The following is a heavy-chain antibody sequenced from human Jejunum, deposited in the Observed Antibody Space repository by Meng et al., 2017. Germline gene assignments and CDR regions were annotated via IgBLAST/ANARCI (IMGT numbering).Heavy chain of an antibody. CDR3: ARGQYRAKTGY. Sequence: QLQLQESGPGLVKPSQTLSLTCTVSGGSINSVDYYWNWIRQPPGKGLEWIGEVTHSEGTYYNPSLKSRDTISVDMSKNQFSLKLISVTAADTAVYYCARGQYRAKTGYWGQGTLVTVSS. V-gene: IGHV4-39*07. D-gene: IGHD2-2*02. CDR2: VTHSEGT. J-gene: IGHJ4*02. CDR1: GGSINSVDYY.